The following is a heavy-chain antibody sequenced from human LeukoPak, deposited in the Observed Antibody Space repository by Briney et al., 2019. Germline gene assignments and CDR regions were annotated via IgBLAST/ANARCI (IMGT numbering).Heavy chain of an antibody. V-gene: IGHV1-46*02. CDR2: INPSDDST. D-gene: IGHD3-3*01. J-gene: IGHJ4*02. Sequence: ASVKVSCKASGYTFNSSYMHWVRQAPGQGLEWMGIINPSDDSTRYAQKFQGRVTMTKDTSTNTVYMHLSSLSSDDTAVYYCATGLKGFWSGYSQFDYWGQGTLVTVSS. CDR1: GYTFNSSY. CDR3: ATGLKGFWSGYSQFDY.